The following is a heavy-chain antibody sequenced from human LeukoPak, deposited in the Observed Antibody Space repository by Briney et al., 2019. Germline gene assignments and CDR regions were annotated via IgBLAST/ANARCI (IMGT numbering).Heavy chain of an antibody. CDR1: GGSFSGYY. CDR2: INHSGGT. Sequence: PSETLSLTCAVYGGSFSGYYWSWIRQPPGKGLEWVGEINHSGGTNYNPSLKSRVTISVDTSKNQFSLKLSSVTAADTAVYYCARVITMIVVVAPGPWFDPWGQGTLVTVSS. J-gene: IGHJ5*02. D-gene: IGHD3-22*01. CDR3: ARVITMIVVVAPGPWFDP. V-gene: IGHV4-34*01.